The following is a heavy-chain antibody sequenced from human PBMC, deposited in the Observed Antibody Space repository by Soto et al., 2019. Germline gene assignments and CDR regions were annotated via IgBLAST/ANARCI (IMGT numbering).Heavy chain of an antibody. CDR2: ISGSGGST. CDR3: AKVLPIVVVPAADIPPPDY. J-gene: IGHJ4*02. D-gene: IGHD2-2*01. V-gene: IGHV3-23*01. CDR1: GFTFSSYA. Sequence: GGSLRLSCAASGFTFSSYAMSWVRQAPGKGLEWVSAISGSGGSTYYADSVKGRFTISRDNSKNTLYLQMNSLRAEDTAVYYCAKVLPIVVVPAADIPPPDYWGQGTLVTVSS.